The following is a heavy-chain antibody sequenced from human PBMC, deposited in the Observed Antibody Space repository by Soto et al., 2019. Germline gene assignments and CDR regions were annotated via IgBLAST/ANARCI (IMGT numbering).Heavy chain of an antibody. D-gene: IGHD1-1*01. CDR2: IYYSVST. CDR3: AREDVGTRGYYYIDV. Sequence: QVQLQESGPGLVRPSQTLSLTCSVSGGSVSSSGHYWSWIRQHPGKGLEWIGYIYYSVSTYYNPSLESRLTISLGTSKNEFSLKQSSVTAADTAVYYCAREDVGTRGYYYIDVWGKGTTVTVSS. V-gene: IGHV4-31*03. CDR1: GGSVSSSGHY. J-gene: IGHJ6*03.